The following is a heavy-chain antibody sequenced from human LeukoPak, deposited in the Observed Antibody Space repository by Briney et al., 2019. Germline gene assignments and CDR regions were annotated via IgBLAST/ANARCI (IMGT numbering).Heavy chain of an antibody. CDR3: AKESCGGDCYYNWFDP. Sequence: TGGSLRLSCAASGFTFSSYSMNWVRQAPGKGLEWVSYISSSSSTIYYADSVKGRFTISRDNSKNTLYLQMNSLRAEDTAVYYCAKESCGGDCYYNWFDPWGQGTLVTVSS. J-gene: IGHJ5*02. V-gene: IGHV3-48*01. CDR2: ISSSSSTI. D-gene: IGHD2-21*01. CDR1: GFTFSSYS.